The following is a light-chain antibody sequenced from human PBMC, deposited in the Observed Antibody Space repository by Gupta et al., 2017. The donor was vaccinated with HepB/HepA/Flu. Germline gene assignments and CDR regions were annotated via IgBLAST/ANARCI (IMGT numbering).Light chain of an antibody. CDR2: AAS. J-gene: IGKJ1*01. CDR1: ETIDNY. Sequence: DIQMTQTPSSLSASVGDRVTITCRASETIDNYLNWYQQKPGKAPTILIYAASTLHSGVPSRFSGSGYGTEFTLTISNLQPEDFATYYCQQSDSRPRTFGQGTKVEIK. V-gene: IGKV1-39*01. CDR3: QQSDSRPRT.